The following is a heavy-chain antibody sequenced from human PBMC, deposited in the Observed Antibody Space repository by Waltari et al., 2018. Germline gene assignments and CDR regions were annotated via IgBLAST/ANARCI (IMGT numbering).Heavy chain of an antibody. V-gene: IGHV4-39*01. CDR3: ARHWKKSGYRFDP. D-gene: IGHD5-12*01. J-gene: IGHJ5*02. Sequence: QLQLQESGPGLVKPSETLSLTCTVSGGSISSSSYYWGWIRQSPGKGLEWIGSIYSSGSTYYNPTLKSRVTISGDTSKKPFSLKLSSVTAADTAVYYCARHWKKSGYRFDPWGQGTLVTVSS. CDR2: IYSSGST. CDR1: GGSISSSSYY.